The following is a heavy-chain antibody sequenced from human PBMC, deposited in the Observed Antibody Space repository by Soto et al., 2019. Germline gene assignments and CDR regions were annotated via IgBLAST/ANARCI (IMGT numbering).Heavy chain of an antibody. CDR3: ARVAPSGGSVPRFDP. Sequence: ASVKVSCKASGYTFTAYNIHWLRQAPGQGLEWMGWINAGNGNTRSSRKFQGRVIITRDTSATTAYLEVDSLRSEDTAIYYCARVAPSGGSVPRFDPWGQGTLVTV. CDR2: INAGNGNT. CDR1: GYTFTAYN. J-gene: IGHJ5*02. D-gene: IGHD3-10*01. V-gene: IGHV1-3*01.